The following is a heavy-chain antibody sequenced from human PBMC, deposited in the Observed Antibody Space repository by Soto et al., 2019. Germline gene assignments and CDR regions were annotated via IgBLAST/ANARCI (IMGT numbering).Heavy chain of an antibody. V-gene: IGHV3-13*01. D-gene: IGHD2-2*01. CDR3: ARGFPQGIVPTTMRYYYYYGMDV. J-gene: IGHJ6*02. CDR2: IGTAGDT. CDR1: GFTFSSYD. Sequence: GGSLRLSCAASGFTFSSYDMHWVRQATGRGPEWVSGIGTAGDTYYPGSVKGRFTISRENAKNSLYLQMNSLRAEDTAVYYCARGFPQGIVPTTMRYYYYYGMDVWGQGTTVTVS.